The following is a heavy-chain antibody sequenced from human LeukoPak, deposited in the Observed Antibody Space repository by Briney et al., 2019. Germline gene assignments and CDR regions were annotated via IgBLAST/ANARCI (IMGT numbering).Heavy chain of an antibody. D-gene: IGHD2-8*01. V-gene: IGHV1-2*02. J-gene: IGHJ4*02. CDR1: GYTFTGYY. CDR2: INPNSGGT. Sequence: ASVKVSCKASGYTFTGYYMHWVRQAPGQGLEWMGWINPNSGGTNYAQKFQGRVTMTRDTSISTAYMELSRLRPDDTAVYYCARGYPEDGGYAILDEYGDGDYFDYWGQGTLVTVSS. CDR3: ARGYPEDGGYAILDEYGDGDYFDY.